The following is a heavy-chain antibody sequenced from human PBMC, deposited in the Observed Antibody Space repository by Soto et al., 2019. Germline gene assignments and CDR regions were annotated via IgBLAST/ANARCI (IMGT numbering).Heavy chain of an antibody. CDR2: IIPILGIA. V-gene: IGHV1-69*02. D-gene: IGHD2-8*01. J-gene: IGHJ6*03. CDR1: GGTFSSYT. Sequence: GASVKVSCKASGGTFSSYTISWVRQAPGQGLEWMGRIIPILGIANYAQKFQGRVTITADKSTSTAYMELSSLRSEDTAVYYCAREELPEILLYYSYYYYSMDVWGKGTTVTVSS. CDR3: AREELPEILLYYSYYYYSMDV.